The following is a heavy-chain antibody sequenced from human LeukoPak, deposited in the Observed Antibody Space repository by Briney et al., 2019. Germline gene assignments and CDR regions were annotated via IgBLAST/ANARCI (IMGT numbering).Heavy chain of an antibody. J-gene: IGHJ6*02. D-gene: IGHD2-15*01. CDR3: ARDEVVVVAAISRYYYYGMDV. CDR1: GGSISSSSYY. CDR2: IYYSGST. Sequence: SETLSLTCTVSGGSISSSSYYWGWLRQPPGKGLEWIGSIYYSGSTYYNPSLKSQVTISVDTAKNQFSLKLSSVTAADTAVYYCARDEVVVVAAISRYYYYGMDVWGQGTTVTVSS. V-gene: IGHV4-39*07.